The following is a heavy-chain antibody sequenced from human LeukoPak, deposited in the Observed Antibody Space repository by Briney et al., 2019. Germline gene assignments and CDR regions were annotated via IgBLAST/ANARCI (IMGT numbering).Heavy chain of an antibody. Sequence: GGSLRLSCAASGFTFSSYAMSWVRQAPGKGLEWVSFISSSSSSQYYADSVKGRFTISRDNAKKSLYLQMNSLRAEDTAVYFCASCASEYSYGSDQYFYYMDVWGKGTTVTVSS. D-gene: IGHD5-18*01. V-gene: IGHV3-21*01. CDR1: GFTFSSYA. CDR3: ASCASEYSYGSDQYFYYMDV. J-gene: IGHJ6*03. CDR2: ISSSSSSQ.